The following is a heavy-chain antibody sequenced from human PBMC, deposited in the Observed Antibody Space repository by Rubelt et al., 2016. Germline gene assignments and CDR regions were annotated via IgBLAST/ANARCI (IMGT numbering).Heavy chain of an antibody. CDR3: ARGSMLLWLGKQIPTGMDV. CDR2: IANSGST. J-gene: IGHJ6*02. D-gene: IGHD3-10*01. Sequence: VQLQQWGAGRLKPSENLSLTCGVSGGSFSGYYWSWIRQHPGKGLEWIGEIANSGSTDSTPSLKSRVTIYQQRTKKQFTFKLTSVTAADTCVFYCARGSMLLWLGKQIPTGMDVWGQGTTVTVSS. V-gene: IGHV4-34*01. CDR1: GGSFSGYY.